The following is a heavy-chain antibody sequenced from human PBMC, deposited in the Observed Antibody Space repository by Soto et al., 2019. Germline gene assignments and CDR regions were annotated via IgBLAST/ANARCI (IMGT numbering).Heavy chain of an antibody. V-gene: IGHV4-34*01. D-gene: IGHD3-10*01. CDR3: ATRLRGVDV. Sequence: SETLSLTCAVYGGSFSGYYWNWIRQPPGKGLEWIGEINHSGSTNYNPSLKSRVTISVDTSKNQFSLKLTPVTAADTAVYYCATRLRGVDVWGQGTMVTVSS. CDR1: GGSFSGYY. CDR2: INHSGST. J-gene: IGHJ3*01.